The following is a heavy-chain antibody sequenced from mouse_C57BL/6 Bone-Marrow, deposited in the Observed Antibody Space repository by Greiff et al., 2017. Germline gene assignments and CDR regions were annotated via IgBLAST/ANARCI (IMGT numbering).Heavy chain of an antibody. Sequence: QVQLQQPGAELVKPGASVKMSCKASGYTFTSYWITWVKQRPGQGLEWIGDIYPTSGRTNYNEKFKSKAILTVDNSSNTAYMQLSSLTSEASAVFYCARSGPLGRSFDYWGQGTTLTVSS. V-gene: IGHV1-55*01. D-gene: IGHD4-1*01. CDR3: ARSGPLGRSFDY. J-gene: IGHJ2*01. CDR2: IYPTSGRT. CDR1: GYTFTSYW.